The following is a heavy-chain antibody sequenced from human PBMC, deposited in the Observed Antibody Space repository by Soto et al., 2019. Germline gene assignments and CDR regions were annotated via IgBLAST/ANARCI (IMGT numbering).Heavy chain of an antibody. CDR3: ARSYSSSRHYGMDV. D-gene: IGHD6-13*01. V-gene: IGHV1-8*01. CDR2: MNPNSGNT. Sequence: ASVKVSCKASGYTFTGYDINWVRQATGQGLEWMGWMNPNSGNTGYAQKFQGRVTMTRNTSISTAYMELSSLRSEDTAVYYCARSYSSSRHYGMDVWGQGTTVTVSS. CDR1: GYTFTGYD. J-gene: IGHJ6*02.